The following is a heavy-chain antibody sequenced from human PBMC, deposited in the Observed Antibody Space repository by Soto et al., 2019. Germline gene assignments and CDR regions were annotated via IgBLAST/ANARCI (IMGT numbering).Heavy chain of an antibody. CDR1: GFTFSSYS. J-gene: IGHJ3*02. CDR3: ARGQLLWFGESLDAFDI. V-gene: IGHV3-21*01. Sequence: PGGSLRLSCAASGFTFSSYSMNWVRQAPGKGLEWVSSISSSSSYIYYADSVKGRFTISRDNAKNSLYLQMNSLRAEDTAVYYCARGQLLWFGESLDAFDIWGQGTMVTVSS. CDR2: ISSSSSYI. D-gene: IGHD3-10*01.